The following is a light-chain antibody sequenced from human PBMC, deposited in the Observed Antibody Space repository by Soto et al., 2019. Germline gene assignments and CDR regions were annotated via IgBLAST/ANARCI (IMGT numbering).Light chain of an antibody. CDR1: QSVTSNY. J-gene: IGKJ1*01. V-gene: IGKV3-20*01. CDR3: QQYGSSPRT. CDR2: GAS. Sequence: EIGFTQSPGTLSLSPGERATLSRGASQSVTSNYLAWYQQKPGQAPRLLISGASSRATGIPDRFTGSGSGTDFTLTISRLEPEDFAVYYCQQYGSSPRTFGQGTKVDIK.